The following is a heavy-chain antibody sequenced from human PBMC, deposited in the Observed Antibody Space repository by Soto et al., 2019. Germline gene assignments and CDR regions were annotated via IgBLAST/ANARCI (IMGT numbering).Heavy chain of an antibody. J-gene: IGHJ4*02. Sequence: LSLTCTVSGGSISSGGYYWSWIRQHPGKGLEWIGYIYYSGSTYYNPSLKSRVTISVDTSKNQFSLKLSSVTAADTAVYYCARGRDTADYYFDYWGQGTLVTVSS. CDR2: IYYSGST. CDR3: ARGRDTADYYFDY. V-gene: IGHV4-31*03. D-gene: IGHD5-18*01. CDR1: GGSISSGGYY.